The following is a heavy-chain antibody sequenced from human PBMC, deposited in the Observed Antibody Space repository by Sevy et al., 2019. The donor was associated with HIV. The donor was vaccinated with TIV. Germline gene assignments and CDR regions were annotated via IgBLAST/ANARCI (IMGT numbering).Heavy chain of an antibody. D-gene: IGHD2-2*01. J-gene: IGHJ4*02. CDR1: GFTFSNYA. CDR3: AREGGSKPHDY. V-gene: IGHV3-23*01. CDR2: FSFGCGKI. Sequence: GGSLRLSCAASGFTFSNYAMSWVRQAPGKGLEWVSTFSFGCGKINYADSVKGRSTISRDNSKNTLYLKMNSRGAEDTALYYCAREGGSKPHDYWGQGTLVTVSS.